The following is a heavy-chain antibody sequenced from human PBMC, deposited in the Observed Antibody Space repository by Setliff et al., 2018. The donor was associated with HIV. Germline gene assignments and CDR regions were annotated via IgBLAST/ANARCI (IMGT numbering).Heavy chain of an antibody. V-gene: IGHV1-69*06. CDR3: ARGDNWNYIGRPSLYMDV. CDR2: IIPIFGTA. J-gene: IGHJ6*04. D-gene: IGHD1-7*01. Sequence: SVKVSCKASGYTFTSYGISWVRQAPGQGLEWMGGIIPIFGTANYAQKFQGRVTITADKSTSTAYMEVRSLRSEDTAVYYCARGDNWNYIGRPSLYMDVWGKGTTVTVSS. CDR1: GYTFTSYG.